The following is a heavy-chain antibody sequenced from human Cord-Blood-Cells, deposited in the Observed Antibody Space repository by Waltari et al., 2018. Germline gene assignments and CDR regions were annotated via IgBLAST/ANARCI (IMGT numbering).Heavy chain of an antibody. D-gene: IGHD6-6*01. CDR3: AISSRTAYSSSVAGMDV. J-gene: IGHJ6*02. CDR2: INHSGST. Sequence: QVQLQQWGAGLLKPSETLSLTCAVYGGSFSGYYWSWIGQPPGKGLEWIGEINHSGSTNYNPSLKSRVTISVDTSKNQFSLKLSSVTAADTAVYYCAISSRTAYSSSVAGMDVWGQGTTVTVSS. CDR1: GGSFSGYY. V-gene: IGHV4-34*01.